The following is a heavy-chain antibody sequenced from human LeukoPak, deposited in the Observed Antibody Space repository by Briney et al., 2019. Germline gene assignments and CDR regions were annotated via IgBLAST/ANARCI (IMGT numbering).Heavy chain of an antibody. CDR3: ARVGAAAPFDY. CDR1: GFTFSSYE. D-gene: IGHD6-13*01. J-gene: IGHJ4*01. CDR2: ISSSGSTI. Sequence: GGSLRLSSAYSGFTFSSYEMNWVREGPGEGLERGSHISSSGSTIYYADSVKGRFTISRDNAKNSLYLQMNSLRAEDTAVYYCARVGAAAPFDYWG. V-gene: IGHV3-48*03.